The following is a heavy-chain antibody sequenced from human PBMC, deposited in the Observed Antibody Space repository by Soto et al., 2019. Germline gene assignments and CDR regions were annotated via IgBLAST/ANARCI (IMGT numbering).Heavy chain of an antibody. CDR3: ARSEYCGGDCYIRV. CDR2: IYYSGST. V-gene: IGHV4-39*01. D-gene: IGHD2-21*02. Sequence: PSETLSLTCTVSGGSISSSSYYWGWIRQPPGKGLEWIGSIYYSGSTYYNPSLKSRVTISVDTSKNQFSLKLSSVTAADTAVYYCARSEYCGGDCYIRVWGKGTLVTVPS. CDR1: GGSISSSSYY. J-gene: IGHJ4*02.